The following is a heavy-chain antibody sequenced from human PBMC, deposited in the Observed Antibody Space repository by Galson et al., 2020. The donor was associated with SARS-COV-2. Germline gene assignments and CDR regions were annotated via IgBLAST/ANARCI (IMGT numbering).Heavy chain of an antibody. Sequence: SLKISCEGSGFIFSDYEMTWARQAPGKGLEWVSYISDGSKSIYYADSVKGRFTVSRDNAKRSLYLQMNSLRAEDTAVYYCARGGTGVLWFRELFAYWGQGTQVTVSS. D-gene: IGHD3-10*01. CDR1: GFIFSDYE. V-gene: IGHV3-48*03. CDR2: ISDGSKSI. J-gene: IGHJ4*02. CDR3: ARGGTGVLWFRELFAY.